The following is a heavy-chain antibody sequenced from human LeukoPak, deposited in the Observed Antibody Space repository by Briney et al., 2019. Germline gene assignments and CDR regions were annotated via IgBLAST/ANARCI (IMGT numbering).Heavy chain of an antibody. CDR3: AKGLPPDGYILDY. J-gene: IGHJ4*02. CDR1: GFTFSSYE. CDR2: ISWDGGST. D-gene: IGHD5-24*01. Sequence: GGSLRLSCAASGFTFSSYEMNWVRQAPGKGLEWVSLISWDGGSTYYADSVKGRFTISRDNSKNSLYLQMNSLRAEDTALYYCAKGLPPDGYILDYWGQGTLVTVSS. V-gene: IGHV3-43D*03.